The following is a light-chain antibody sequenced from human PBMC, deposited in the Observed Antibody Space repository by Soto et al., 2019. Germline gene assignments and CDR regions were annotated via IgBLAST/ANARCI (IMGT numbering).Light chain of an antibody. J-gene: IGKJ4*01. CDR1: QSVATY. Sequence: EVVLTQSPATLSLSPGERATLSCRASQSVATYLAWYQQKPGQAPRLLIYDASNRATGIPARFSGSGSGTDFTLTISRLEAEDCAIYYCQQRSNWLTFGGGTKVEIK. CDR2: DAS. CDR3: QQRSNWLT. V-gene: IGKV3-11*01.